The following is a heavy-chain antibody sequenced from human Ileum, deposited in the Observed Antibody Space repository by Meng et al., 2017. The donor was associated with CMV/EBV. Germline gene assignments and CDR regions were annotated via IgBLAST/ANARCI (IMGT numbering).Heavy chain of an antibody. CDR2: ISWDGGST. J-gene: IGHJ4*02. V-gene: IGHV3-43*01. D-gene: IGHD2-8*01. CDR1: GFTFDDYT. CDR3: AKDIGPRVLTAPDY. Sequence: GGSLRLSCAASGFTFDDYTMHWVRQAPGKGLEWVSLISWDGGSTYYADSVKGRFTISRDNSKNSLYLQMNSLRTEDTALYYCAKDIGPRVLTAPDYWGQGTLVTVSS.